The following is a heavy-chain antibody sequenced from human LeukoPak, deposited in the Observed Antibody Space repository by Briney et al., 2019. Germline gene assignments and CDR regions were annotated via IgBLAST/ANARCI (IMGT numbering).Heavy chain of an antibody. CDR2: ISADSNTI. V-gene: IGHV3-48*02. CDR1: GFTFSIYS. D-gene: IGHD2-15*01. Sequence: GGSLRLSCAASGFTFSIYSMYWVRQAPGEGLEWLSYISADSNTIYYADSVKGRFTISRDNAKTSLYLQMNTLRDEDTAVYYCARDRAAPTWFFDLWGRGTLVLVSS. CDR3: ARDRAAPTWFFDL. J-gene: IGHJ2*01.